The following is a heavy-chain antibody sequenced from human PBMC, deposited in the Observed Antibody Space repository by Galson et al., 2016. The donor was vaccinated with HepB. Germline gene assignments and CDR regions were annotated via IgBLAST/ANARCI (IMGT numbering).Heavy chain of an antibody. CDR3: ARASYQIRFIEAFDI. CDR1: GFSFYSYA. D-gene: IGHD3-16*02. CDR2: MSFDDYAK. J-gene: IGHJ3*02. Sequence: SLRLSCATSGFSFYSYAMHWVRQAPGKGLEWVASMSFDDYAKSYTDSVKGRFTVSRDNSKNTLYLQMNDLRVDDTALYFCARASYQIRFIEAFDIWGQGTQVTV. V-gene: IGHV3-30*19.